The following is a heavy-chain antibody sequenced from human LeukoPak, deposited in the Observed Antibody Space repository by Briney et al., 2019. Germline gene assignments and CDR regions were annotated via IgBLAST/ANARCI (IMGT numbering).Heavy chain of an antibody. D-gene: IGHD3-3*01. V-gene: IGHV3-23*01. Sequence: GGSLRLSCAASGFTFSSYAMSWVRQAPGKGLEWVSAISGSGGSTYYADSVKGRFTISRDNSKNTLYLQMNSLRAEDTAVYYCAKDGNAGLRFLEWLLPGNFQHWGQGTLVTVSS. CDR2: ISGSGGST. CDR1: GFTFSSYA. J-gene: IGHJ1*01. CDR3: AKDGNAGLRFLEWLLPGNFQH.